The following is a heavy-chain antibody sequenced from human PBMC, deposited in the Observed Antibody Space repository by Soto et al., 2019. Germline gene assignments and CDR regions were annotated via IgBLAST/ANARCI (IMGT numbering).Heavy chain of an antibody. Sequence: SETLSLTCTVSGGSISSYYWSWIRQPPGKGLEWIGYIYYSGSTNYNPSLKSRVTISVDTSKNQFSLKLSSVTAADTAVYYCAWGVAARTYFDYWGQGTLVTVSS. J-gene: IGHJ4*02. D-gene: IGHD6-6*01. CDR1: GGSISSYY. CDR3: AWGVAARTYFDY. CDR2: IYYSGST. V-gene: IGHV4-59*01.